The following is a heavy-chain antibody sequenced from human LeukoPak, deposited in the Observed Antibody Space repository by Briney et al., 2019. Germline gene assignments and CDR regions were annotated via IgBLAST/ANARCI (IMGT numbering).Heavy chain of an antibody. CDR2: IYPGDSDT. Sequence: GGSLRLSCKGSGYSFTSYWIGWVRQMPGKGLEWMGIIYPGDSDTRYSPSFQGQVTISADKSINTAYLQWNSLKASDTAIYHCARSRDWNYDLWGQGTLVTVSS. J-gene: IGHJ4*02. CDR3: ARSRDWNYDL. V-gene: IGHV5-51*01. D-gene: IGHD1-7*01. CDR1: GYSFTSYW.